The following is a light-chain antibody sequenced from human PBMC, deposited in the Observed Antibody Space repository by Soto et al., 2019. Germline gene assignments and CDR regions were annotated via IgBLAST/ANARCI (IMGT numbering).Light chain of an antibody. Sequence: EIILTQSPDTLSLSPGERATLSCRASQSVSSDLAWYQQKPGQAPRLLIYGASTRATGIPARFSGSGSGTEFTLTISSLQSEDYAVYYCQQYNNWPPITFGQGTRLEIK. V-gene: IGKV3-15*01. J-gene: IGKJ5*01. CDR1: QSVSSD. CDR3: QQYNNWPPIT. CDR2: GAS.